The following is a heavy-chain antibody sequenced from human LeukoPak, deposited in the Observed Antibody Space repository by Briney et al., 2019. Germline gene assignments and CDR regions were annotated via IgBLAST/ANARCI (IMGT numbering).Heavy chain of an antibody. CDR1: GYTFTSYG. CDR2: ISAYNGNT. D-gene: IGHD3-10*01. CDR3: ARDFGLSDYYGSGSYYNY. Sequence: GASVKVSCKASGYTFTSYGTSWVRQAPGQGLEWMGWISAYNGNTNYAQKLQGRVTMTTDTSTSTAYMELRSLRSDDTAVYYCARDFGLSDYYGSGSYYNYWGQGTLVTVSS. V-gene: IGHV1-18*01. J-gene: IGHJ4*02.